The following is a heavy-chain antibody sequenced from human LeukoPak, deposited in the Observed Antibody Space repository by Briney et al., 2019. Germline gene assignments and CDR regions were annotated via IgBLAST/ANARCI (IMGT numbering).Heavy chain of an antibody. D-gene: IGHD1-26*01. V-gene: IGHV3-72*01. J-gene: IGHJ6*02. CDR2: SRVRPNNYTQ. CDR3: TRGGTSSVAYYYHMDV. Sequence: AGGSLRLSCPASGSTFSGRYMDWVRQAPGKGLEWVGRSRVRPNNYTQEYAASVRGRLTISRGDSETSMYLQMNSLKTEDSAVYYCTRGGTSSVAYYYHMDVWGQGTTVTFSS. CDR1: GSTFSGRY.